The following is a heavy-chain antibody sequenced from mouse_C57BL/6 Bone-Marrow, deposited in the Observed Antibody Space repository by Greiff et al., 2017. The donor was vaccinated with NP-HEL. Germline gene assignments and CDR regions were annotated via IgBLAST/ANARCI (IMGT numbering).Heavy chain of an antibody. CDR3: ASPYITTVCYFDV. Sequence: QVQLKESGPELVKPGASVKISCKASGYAFSSSWMNWVKQRPGKGLEWIGRIYPGDGDTNYNGKFKGKATLTADKSSSTAYMQLSSLTSEDSAVYFSASPYITTVCYFDVWGTGTTVTVSS. CDR1: GYAFSSSW. D-gene: IGHD1-1*01. CDR2: IYPGDGDT. J-gene: IGHJ1*03. V-gene: IGHV1-82*01.